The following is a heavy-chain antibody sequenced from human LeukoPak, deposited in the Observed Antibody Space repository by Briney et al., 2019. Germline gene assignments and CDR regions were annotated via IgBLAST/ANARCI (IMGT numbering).Heavy chain of an antibody. CDR1: GFSFDHYG. CDR2: INWDGGSA. CDR3: ARDRLAATGLFDY. D-gene: IGHD6-13*01. V-gene: IGHV3-20*04. Sequence: GGSLRLSCAASGFSFDHYGMSWVRQAPGKGLEWVSGINWDGGSAAYADSVKGRFTISRDNAKNSLYLQMNSLRTEDTAFYYCARDRLAATGLFDYWGQGTLVTVSS. J-gene: IGHJ4*02.